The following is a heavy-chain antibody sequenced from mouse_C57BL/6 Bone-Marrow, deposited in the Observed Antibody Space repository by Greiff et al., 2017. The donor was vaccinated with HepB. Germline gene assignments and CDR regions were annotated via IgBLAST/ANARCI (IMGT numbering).Heavy chain of an antibody. CDR1: GYSITSGYY. J-gene: IGHJ2*01. V-gene: IGHV3-6*01. Sequence: EVQLVESGPGLVKPSQSLSLTCSVTGYSITSGYYWNWIRQFPGNKLEWMGYISYDGSNNYNPSLKNRISITRDTSKNQFFLKLNSVTTEDTATYYCASPTSWGQGTTLTVSS. CDR3: ASPTS. D-gene: IGHD1-1*01. CDR2: ISYDGSN.